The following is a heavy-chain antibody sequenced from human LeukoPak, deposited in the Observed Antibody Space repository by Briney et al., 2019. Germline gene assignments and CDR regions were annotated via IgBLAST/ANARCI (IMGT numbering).Heavy chain of an antibody. V-gene: IGHV3-21*01. Sequence: GGSLRLSCAASGFTFSSYSMNWVRQAPGKGLEWVSSISSSSVYTYYADSVKGRFTISRDNAKNSLFLQMNSLRAEGTAVYYCARGPLGYCTNGVCYTGDYWGQGTLVTVSS. J-gene: IGHJ4*02. CDR2: ISSSSVYT. CDR1: GFTFSSYS. CDR3: ARGPLGYCTNGVCYTGDY. D-gene: IGHD2-8*01.